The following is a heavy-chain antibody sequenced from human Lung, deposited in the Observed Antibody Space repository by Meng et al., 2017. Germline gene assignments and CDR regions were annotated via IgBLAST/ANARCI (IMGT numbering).Heavy chain of an antibody. D-gene: IGHD4-17*01. CDR1: GGSLSDYY. J-gene: IGHJ4*02. CDR3: ARGPTTMTHDFDY. CDR2: INHSGST. V-gene: IGHV4-34*01. Sequence: WGEGRSNLRGTLSLTCVVSGGSLSDYYWSWTRQPPGKGLEWVGEINHSGSTNYNPSLESRATISVDTSQNNLSLKLSSVTAADSAVYYCARGPTTMTHDFDYWGQGTLVTVSS.